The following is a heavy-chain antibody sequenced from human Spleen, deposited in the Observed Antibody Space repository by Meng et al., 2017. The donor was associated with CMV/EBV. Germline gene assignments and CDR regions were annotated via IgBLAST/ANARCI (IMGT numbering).Heavy chain of an antibody. D-gene: IGHD6-13*01. J-gene: IGHJ4*02. CDR2: IYWDDDK. Sequence: QITLQESGXTLVKXXXTLTLTCTVSGFSLSNSGVGVGWIRQPPGKALEWLALIYWDDDKRYSPSLKSRLTITKDTSKNQVVLTMTNMDPVDTATYYCAHSGSWYGVDYWGQGTLGTVAS. CDR1: GFSLSNSGVG. CDR3: AHSGSWYGVDY. V-gene: IGHV2-5*02.